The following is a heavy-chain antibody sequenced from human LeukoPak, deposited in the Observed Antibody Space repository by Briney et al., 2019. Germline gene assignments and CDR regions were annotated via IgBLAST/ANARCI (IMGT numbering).Heavy chain of an antibody. D-gene: IGHD6-19*01. CDR3: ARAGAGIAVAHPLEY. V-gene: IGHV1-18*01. Sequence: ASVNVSFMASVCTFTNYGNSWVRQAPGQGREWMGWISPCKGCKNYAHKLQGRVIITTDTSTNTAYMQLRSLRSDETAVYYCARAGAGIAVAHPLEYWGQGTLVTVSS. CDR2: ISPCKGCK. CDR1: VCTFTNYG. J-gene: IGHJ4*02.